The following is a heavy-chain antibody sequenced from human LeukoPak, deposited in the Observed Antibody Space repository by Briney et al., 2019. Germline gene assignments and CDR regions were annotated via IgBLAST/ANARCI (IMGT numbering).Heavy chain of an antibody. J-gene: IGHJ5*02. CDR3: ARGGHWFDP. Sequence: GGSLRLSCAASEFTFSWYWMSWVRQAPGKGLMWVSRIDREGDTKNYVDSVKGRFTISRDNAKNTLYLQMNTLRAEDTAVYYCARGGHWFDPWGQGTLVTVSS. V-gene: IGHV3-74*01. CDR2: IDREGDTK. CDR1: EFTFSWYW.